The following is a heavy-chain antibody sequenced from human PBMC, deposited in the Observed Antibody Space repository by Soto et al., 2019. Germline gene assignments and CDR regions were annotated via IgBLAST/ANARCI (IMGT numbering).Heavy chain of an antibody. D-gene: IGHD2-15*01. J-gene: IGHJ3*02. V-gene: IGHV4-31*03. Sequence: QVQLQESGPGLVKPSQTLSLTCTVSGGSISSGGYYWSWIRQHPGKGLEWIGYIYYSGSTYYNPSLKSRVTISVDTSKNQFSLKLSSVTAADTAVYYCARRCHYGGNCIDAFDIWGQGTMVTVSS. CDR3: ARRCHYGGNCIDAFDI. CDR1: GGSISSGGYY. CDR2: IYYSGST.